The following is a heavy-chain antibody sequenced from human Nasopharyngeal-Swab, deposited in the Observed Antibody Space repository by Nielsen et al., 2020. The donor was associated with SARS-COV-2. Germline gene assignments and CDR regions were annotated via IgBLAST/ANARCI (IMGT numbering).Heavy chain of an antibody. J-gene: IGHJ4*02. CDR3: ARDRRMVRGFPTFDY. Sequence: VRQAPGKGLEWVAVIWYDGSNKYYAESVKGRFTITRDNSKNTLYLQMNSLRSEDTAVYYCARDRRMVRGFPTFDYWGQGTLVTVSS. D-gene: IGHD3-10*01. CDR2: IWYDGSNK. V-gene: IGHV3-30*04.